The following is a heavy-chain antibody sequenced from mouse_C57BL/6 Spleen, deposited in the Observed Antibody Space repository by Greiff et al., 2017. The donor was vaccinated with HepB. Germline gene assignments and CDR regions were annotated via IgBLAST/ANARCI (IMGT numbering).Heavy chain of an antibody. D-gene: IGHD2-12*01. CDR2: IYPGDGDT. CDR1: GYAFSSSW. V-gene: IGHV1-82*01. Sequence: QVQLQQSGPELVKPGASVKISCKASGYAFSSSWMNRVKQRPGKGLEWIGRIYPGDGDTNYNGEFKGKATLTADKSSSTAYMQLSSLTSEDSAVYFCARSYDAAWFAYWGQGTLVTVSA. J-gene: IGHJ3*01. CDR3: ARSYDAAWFAY.